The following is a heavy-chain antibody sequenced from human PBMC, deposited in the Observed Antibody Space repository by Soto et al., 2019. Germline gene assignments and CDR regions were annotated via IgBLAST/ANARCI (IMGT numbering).Heavy chain of an antibody. Sequence: EVPLVESGGGLVQPGGSLRLSCAASGFTFSSYAMHWVRQAPGKGLEYVSAISSNGGSTYYANSVKGRFTISRDNSKNTLYHQMGSLRAEDMAVYYCARAGRSYSGYVAPTDYWGQGTLVTVSS. CDR1: GFTFSSYA. V-gene: IGHV3-64*01. J-gene: IGHJ4*02. CDR3: ARAGRSYSGYVAPTDY. CDR2: ISSNGGST. D-gene: IGHD5-12*01.